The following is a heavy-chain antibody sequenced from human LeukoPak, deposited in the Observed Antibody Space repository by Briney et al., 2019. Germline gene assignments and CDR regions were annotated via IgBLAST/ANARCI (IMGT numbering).Heavy chain of an antibody. CDR1: GYTFPNDY. CDR2: INPSTGGT. J-gene: IGHJ4*02. CDR3: ARDPGVGATEYYFDY. V-gene: IGHV1-46*01. D-gene: IGHD1-26*01. Sequence: PGASVKVSCKASGYTFPNDYIHWVRQAPGQGLEWMAIINPSTGGTHYAQRFQGRVTVTRDTSTSTVYMELSSLRSEDTAVYYCARDPGVGATEYYFDYWGQGTLVTVSS.